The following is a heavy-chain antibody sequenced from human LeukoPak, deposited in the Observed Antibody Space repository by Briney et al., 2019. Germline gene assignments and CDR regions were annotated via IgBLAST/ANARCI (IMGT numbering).Heavy chain of an antibody. V-gene: IGHV1-69*06. CDR1: GGTFSSYA. Sequence: GSSVKVPCKASGGTFSSYAISWVRQAPGQGLEWMGRIIPIFGTANYAQKFQGRVTITADKSTSTAYMELSSLRSEDTAVYYCARVDCSSTSCYSFDYWGQGTLVTVSS. CDR2: IIPIFGTA. CDR3: ARVDCSSTSCYSFDY. D-gene: IGHD2-2*01. J-gene: IGHJ4*02.